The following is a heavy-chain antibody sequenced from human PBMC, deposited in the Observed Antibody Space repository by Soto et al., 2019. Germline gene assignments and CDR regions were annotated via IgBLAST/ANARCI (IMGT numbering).Heavy chain of an antibody. CDR2: INAGNGNT. J-gene: IGHJ3*02. V-gene: IGHV1-3*01. D-gene: IGHD1-26*01. CDR3: ARDRDSGSYSDAFDI. CDR1: GYTFTSYA. Sequence: GESLKISCKASGYTFTSYAMHWVRQAPGQRLEWMGWINAGNGNTKYSQKFQGRVTITRDTSASTAYMELSSLRSEDTAVYYCARDRDSGSYSDAFDIWGQGTMVTISS.